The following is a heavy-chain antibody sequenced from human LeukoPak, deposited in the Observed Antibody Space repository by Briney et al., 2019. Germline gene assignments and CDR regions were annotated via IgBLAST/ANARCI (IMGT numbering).Heavy chain of an antibody. D-gene: IGHD1-26*01. J-gene: IGHJ4*02. V-gene: IGHV4-34*01. CDR1: GGSFSGYY. Sequence: SETLSLTCAVYGGSFSGYYWSWIRQPPGKGLEWTGEINHSGSTNYNPSLKSQVTISVDTSKNQFSLKLSSVTAADTAVYYCTRDRELGFWGQGTLVTVSS. CDR2: INHSGST. CDR3: TRDRELGF.